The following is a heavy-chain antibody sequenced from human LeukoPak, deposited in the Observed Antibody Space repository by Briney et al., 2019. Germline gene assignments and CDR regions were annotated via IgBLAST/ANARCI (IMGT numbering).Heavy chain of an antibody. J-gene: IGHJ6*02. D-gene: IGHD7-27*01. CDR2: VYGGGST. CDR1: GFTIDSNY. V-gene: IGHV3-66*01. Sequence: GGPLRLSCAASGFTIDSNYMYWVRQAPGKGLEWVSVVYGGGSTYYADSVKGRFTISRDNSKNTLYLQMDSLRAEDTAVYYCARALGSYYYYGMDVWGQGTTVTVSS. CDR3: ARALGSYYYYGMDV.